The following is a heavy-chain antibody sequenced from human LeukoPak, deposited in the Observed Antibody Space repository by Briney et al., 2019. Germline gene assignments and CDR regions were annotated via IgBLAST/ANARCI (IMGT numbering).Heavy chain of an antibody. CDR3: ARGILGGAFDI. J-gene: IGHJ3*02. D-gene: IGHD2/OR15-2a*01. Sequence: PGGSLRLSCAASGFTFSSYEMNWVRLAPGKGLGWVSYISASGSTIYYADPVRGRFTIYRGNAPNSLYLQMNSLRAEDTAVYYCARGILGGAFDIWGQGTMVTVSS. CDR1: GFTFSSYE. CDR2: ISASGSTI. V-gene: IGHV3-48*03.